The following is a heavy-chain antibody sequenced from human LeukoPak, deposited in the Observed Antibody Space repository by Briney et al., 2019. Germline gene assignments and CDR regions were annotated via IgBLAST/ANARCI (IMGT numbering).Heavy chain of an antibody. Sequence: EASVKVSCKASGGTFSSYAISWVRQAPGQGLEWMGGIIPIFGTANYAQKFQGRVTITTDESTSTAYMELSSLRSEDTAVYYCARGLGARGSYGIDVWGQGTTVTVSS. J-gene: IGHJ6*02. D-gene: IGHD3-10*01. CDR3: ARGLGARGSYGIDV. V-gene: IGHV1-69*05. CDR2: IIPIFGTA. CDR1: GGTFSSYA.